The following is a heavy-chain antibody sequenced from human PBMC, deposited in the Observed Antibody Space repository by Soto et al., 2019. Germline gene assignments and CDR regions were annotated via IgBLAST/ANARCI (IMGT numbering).Heavy chain of an antibody. CDR3: ARGPLYSYGYYYYGMDV. Sequence: SETLSLTCAVYGGSFSGYYWSWIRQPPGKGLEWIGEINHSGSTNYNPSLKSRVTISVDTSKNQFSLKLSSVTAADTAVYYCARGPLYSYGYYYYGMDVWGQGTTVTVSS. CDR1: GGSFSGYY. V-gene: IGHV4-34*01. J-gene: IGHJ6*02. D-gene: IGHD5-18*01. CDR2: INHSGST.